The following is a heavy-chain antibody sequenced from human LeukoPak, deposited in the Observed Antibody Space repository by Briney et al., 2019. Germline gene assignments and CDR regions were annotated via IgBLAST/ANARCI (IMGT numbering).Heavy chain of an antibody. CDR1: GGSISSYY. Sequence: SETLSLTCTVSGGSISSYYWSWIRQPPGKGLEWIGYIYFTGSTNYNPSLKSRVTISVDTSKNQCSLKLSSVTAADTAVYYCARKQFREYYFDYWGQGTLVTVSS. CDR2: IYFTGST. D-gene: IGHD3-10*01. J-gene: IGHJ4*02. V-gene: IGHV4-59*08. CDR3: ARKQFREYYFDY.